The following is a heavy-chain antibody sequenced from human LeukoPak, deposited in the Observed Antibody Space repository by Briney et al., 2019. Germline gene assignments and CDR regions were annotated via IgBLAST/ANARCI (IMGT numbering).Heavy chain of an antibody. CDR2: IYTSGST. CDR3: ARVTTGGYYNY. V-gene: IGHV4-61*02. D-gene: IGHD3-22*01. CDR1: GGSISSGSYY. Sequence: SQTLSLTCSVSGGSISSGSYYWSWIRQPAGKGLEWIGRIYTSGSTNYNPSLKSRVTMSFDASNNQFSLRLNSVTAADTAVYYCARVTTGGYYNYWGQGTLVTVSS. J-gene: IGHJ4*02.